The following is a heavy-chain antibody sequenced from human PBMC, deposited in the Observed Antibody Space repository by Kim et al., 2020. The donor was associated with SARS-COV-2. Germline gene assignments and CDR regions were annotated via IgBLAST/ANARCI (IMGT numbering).Heavy chain of an antibody. V-gene: IGHV7-4-1*02. CDR1: GYIFTNYP. Sequence: ASVKVSCKASGYIFTNYPINWVRQAPGQGLEWMGWINTNTGNPTYAQGFTGRFVFSLDTSVSTAYLQISSLKAEDTAVYYCARDPYYYGSGRYGMDVWGQGTTVTVSS. CDR3: ARDPYYYGSGRYGMDV. CDR2: INTNTGNP. D-gene: IGHD3-10*01. J-gene: IGHJ6*02.